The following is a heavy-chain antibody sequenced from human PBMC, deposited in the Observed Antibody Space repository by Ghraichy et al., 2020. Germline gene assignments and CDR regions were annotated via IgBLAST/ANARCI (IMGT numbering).Heavy chain of an antibody. CDR2: IKSKTDGGTT. CDR3: TTDSRAMIVVVRDY. J-gene: IGHJ4*02. V-gene: IGHV3-15*01. CDR1: GFTFSNAW. D-gene: IGHD3-22*01. Sequence: GGSLRLSCAASGFTFSNAWMSWVRQAPGKGLEWVGRIKSKTDGGTTDYAAPVKGRFTISRNDSKNTLYLQMNSLKTEDTAVYYCTTDSRAMIVVVRDYWGQGTLVTVSS.